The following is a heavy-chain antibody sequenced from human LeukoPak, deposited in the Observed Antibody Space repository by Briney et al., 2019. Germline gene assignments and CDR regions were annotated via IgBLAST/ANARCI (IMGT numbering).Heavy chain of an antibody. CDR2: IYYSGST. CDR1: GGPISSYY. CDR3: ARSRGYFYY. V-gene: IGHV4-59*01. Sequence: RPWETLSLPCTASGGPISSYYWSWIRQPPGKGLEWIGYIYYSGSTNSNPSRKSRVIISVDTSKNQFSLKLSSVTAADTAVYYCARSRGYFYYWGQGTLVTVSS. D-gene: IGHD5/OR15-5a*01. J-gene: IGHJ4*02.